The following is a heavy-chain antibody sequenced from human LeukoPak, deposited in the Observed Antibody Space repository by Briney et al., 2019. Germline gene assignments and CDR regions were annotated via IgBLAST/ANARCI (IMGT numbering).Heavy chain of an antibody. Sequence: ASVKVSCKASGYTFTGYYMHWVRQAPGQGLEWMGWINPNSGGTNYAQKFQGRVTMNRDTSISTAYMELSRLRSDDTAVYYCARGPRTTGTYYYYYYMDVWGKGTTVTVSS. J-gene: IGHJ6*03. D-gene: IGHD1-1*01. CDR1: GYTFTGYY. CDR3: ARGPRTTGTYYYYYYMDV. CDR2: INPNSGGT. V-gene: IGHV1-2*02.